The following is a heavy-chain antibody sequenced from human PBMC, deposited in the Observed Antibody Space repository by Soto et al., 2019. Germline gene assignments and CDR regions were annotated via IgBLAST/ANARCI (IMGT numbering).Heavy chain of an antibody. V-gene: IGHV1-69*13. J-gene: IGHJ4*02. D-gene: IGHD2-2*01. CDR3: ARGHVPAAKSPFDY. CDR1: GGTFSSYA. CDR2: IIPIFGTA. Sequence: VKVSCKASGGTFSSYAISWVRQAPGQGLEWMGGIIPIFGTANYAQKFQGRVTITADESTSTAYMELSSLRSEDTAVYYCARGHVPAAKSPFDYWGQGTLVTVSS.